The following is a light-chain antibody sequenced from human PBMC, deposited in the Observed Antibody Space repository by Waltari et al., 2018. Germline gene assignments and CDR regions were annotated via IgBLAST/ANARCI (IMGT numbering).Light chain of an antibody. CDR3: QQSHSVPYT. V-gene: IGKV1-39*01. J-gene: IGKJ2*01. CDR1: QDINRN. CDR2: GAS. Sequence: DIQMTQSPSSLSPSVGDRIIITCRASQDINRNLNWYQKQVGKAPKLLIYGASNVQSGVPSRFSGSGSETDYTLIISSLQPEDSASYFCQQSHSVPYTFGQETKLVIK.